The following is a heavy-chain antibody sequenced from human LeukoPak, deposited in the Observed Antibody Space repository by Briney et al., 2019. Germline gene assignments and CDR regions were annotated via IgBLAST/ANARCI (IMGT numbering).Heavy chain of an antibody. D-gene: IGHD3-10*01. Sequence: SETLSLTCTVSGYSISSGYYWGWIRQPPGKGLEWIGTISHSGSTYYNPSLNSRVTISVDTSKNQFSLKLSSVTAADTAVYYCAKGSDPFRWFGEFNIKLPRPIRDYYFDSWGQGTLVTVSS. V-gene: IGHV4-38-2*02. J-gene: IGHJ4*02. CDR1: GYSISSGYY. CDR3: AKGSDPFRWFGEFNIKLPRPIRDYYFDS. CDR2: ISHSGST.